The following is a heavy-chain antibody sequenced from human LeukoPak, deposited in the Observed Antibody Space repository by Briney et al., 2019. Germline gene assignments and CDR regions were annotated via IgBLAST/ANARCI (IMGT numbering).Heavy chain of an antibody. D-gene: IGHD3-22*01. CDR2: MNPNSGNT. CDR1: GHTFTSYD. J-gene: IGHJ4*02. CDR3: ARGAKHYDSSGYYYYFDY. Sequence: GASVKVSCKASGHTFTSYDINWVRQATGQGLEWMGWMNPNSGNTGYAQKFQGRVTMTRNTSISTAYMELSSLRSEDTAVYYCARGAKHYDSSGYYYYFDYWGQGTLVTVSS. V-gene: IGHV1-8*01.